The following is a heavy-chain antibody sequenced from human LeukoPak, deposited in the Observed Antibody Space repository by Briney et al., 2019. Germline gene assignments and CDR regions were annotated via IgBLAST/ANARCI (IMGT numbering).Heavy chain of an antibody. Sequence: PGGSLRLSCAASGFTFSRYWMNWVRQAPGKGLVWVSRINSDGNTTRYADSVKGRFTISIDNAKNTMYLQMNSLRAEDTAVYYCARENFYGMDVWGQGTTVTVSS. CDR3: ARENFYGMDV. V-gene: IGHV3-74*01. CDR2: INSDGNTT. CDR1: GFTFSRYW. J-gene: IGHJ6*02.